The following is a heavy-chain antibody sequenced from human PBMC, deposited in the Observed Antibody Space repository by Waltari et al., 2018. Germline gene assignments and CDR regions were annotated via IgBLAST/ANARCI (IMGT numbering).Heavy chain of an antibody. Sequence: QVQLVQSGPEVKKPGASVKVSCKASGYPFSHYGVSWVRQAPGQGLEWMGWISDQKRNANYAQKFQDRVTMTTETSTSTAYMELRSLRAEDTAMCYCASDFEDDWNYGSYYYDGLDVWGHGTTVTVSS. CDR2: ISDQKRNA. CDR1: GYPFSHYG. CDR3: ASDFEDDWNYGSYYYDGLDV. J-gene: IGHJ6*02. D-gene: IGHD1-7*01. V-gene: IGHV1-18*01.